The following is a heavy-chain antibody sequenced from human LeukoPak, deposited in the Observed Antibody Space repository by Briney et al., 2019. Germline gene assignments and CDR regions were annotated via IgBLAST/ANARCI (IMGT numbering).Heavy chain of an antibody. D-gene: IGHD4-17*01. CDR3: ARDPYGDYAAFDY. J-gene: IGHJ4*02. CDR2: IYYSGST. V-gene: IGHV4-30-4*08. Sequence: PSETLSLTCTVSGGSISSGSYYWGWIRQPPGKGLEWIGYIYYSGSTYYNPSLKSRVTISVDTSKNQFSLKLSSVTAADTAVYYCARDPYGDYAAFDYWGQGTLVTVSS. CDR1: GGSISSGSYY.